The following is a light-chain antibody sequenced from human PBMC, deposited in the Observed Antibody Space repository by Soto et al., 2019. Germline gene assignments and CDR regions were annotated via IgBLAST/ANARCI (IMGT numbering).Light chain of an antibody. Sequence: QSALTQPASVSGSHGQSLRITCTGASSDVGGFDHVSWYQQHPGKVPRLLIYDVSSRPSGVSDRFSGSKSGNTASLTISGLQAEDEADYYCNSFTTTNTYVFGTGTKVTVL. CDR1: SSDVGGFDH. V-gene: IGLV2-14*03. J-gene: IGLJ1*01. CDR2: DVS. CDR3: NSFTTTNTYV.